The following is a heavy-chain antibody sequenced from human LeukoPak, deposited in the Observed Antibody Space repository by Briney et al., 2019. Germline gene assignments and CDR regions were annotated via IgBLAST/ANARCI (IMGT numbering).Heavy chain of an antibody. CDR1: GGSISSHY. V-gene: IGHV4-59*11. Sequence: PSETLSLTCTVSGGSISSHYWSWIRQPPGKGLEWIGYIYYSGSTNYNPSLKSRVTISVDTSKNQFSLKLSSVTAADTAVYYCARAFDIWGQGTMVTVSS. CDR3: ARAFDI. J-gene: IGHJ3*02. CDR2: IYYSGST.